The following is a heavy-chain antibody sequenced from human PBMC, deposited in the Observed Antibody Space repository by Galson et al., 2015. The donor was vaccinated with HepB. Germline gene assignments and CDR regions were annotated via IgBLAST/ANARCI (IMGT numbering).Heavy chain of an antibody. J-gene: IGHJ4*02. CDR1: GFTFSSYA. V-gene: IGHV3-23*01. CDR3: EKGKEGRRYYDFWSGSEHFDY. D-gene: IGHD3-3*01. Sequence: SLRLSCAASGFTFSSYAMSWVRQAPGKGLEWVSAISGSGGSTYYADSVKGRFTISRDNSKNTLYLQMNSLRAEDTAVYFCEKGKEGRRYYDFWSGSEHFDYWGQGTLVTVSS. CDR2: ISGSGGST.